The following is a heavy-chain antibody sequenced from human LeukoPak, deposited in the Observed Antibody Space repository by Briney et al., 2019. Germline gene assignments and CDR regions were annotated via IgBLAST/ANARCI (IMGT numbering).Heavy chain of an antibody. CDR2: INPNSGGT. V-gene: IGHV1-2*02. CDR3: SRIGRYGDLFL. D-gene: IGHD4-17*01. CDR1: GYTFTSYY. J-gene: IGHJ4*02. Sequence: ASVKVSCKASGYTFTSYYMHWVRQAPGQGLEWMGWINPNSGGTNYAQKFQGRVTMTRDTSISTAYMELSRLISDDTAVYFCSRIGRYGDLFLWGQGTLVTVSS.